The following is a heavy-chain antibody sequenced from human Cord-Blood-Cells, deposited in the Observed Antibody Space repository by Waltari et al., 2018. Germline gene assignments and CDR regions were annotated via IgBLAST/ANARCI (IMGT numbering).Heavy chain of an antibody. CDR1: GFTVSSNY. V-gene: IGHV3-53*01. CDR3: ARAVTSCYYFDY. CDR2: IYSGGST. D-gene: IGHD2-2*01. J-gene: IGHJ4*02. Sequence: EVQLVESGGGLIKPGGSLRLSCAASGFTVSSNYMSWVRQAPGKGQELVSVIYSGGSTYYADSVKGRFTISRDNSKNTLYLQMNSLRADDTAVYYCARAVTSCYYFDYWGQGTLVTVSS.